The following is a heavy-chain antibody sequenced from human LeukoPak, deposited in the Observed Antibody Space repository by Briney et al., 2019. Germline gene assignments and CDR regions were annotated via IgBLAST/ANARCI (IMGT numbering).Heavy chain of an antibody. D-gene: IGHD3-10*01. Sequence: PGGSLRLSCAASGFTFSSYAMHWVRQPPGNGLEWVAVISYDGSNKYYADSVKGRFTITRDNSKNPLYLQMNSLRAEDTAVYYCARAGGYYGSGSPLDVWGQGTTVTVSS. CDR3: ARAGGYYGSGSPLDV. J-gene: IGHJ6*02. V-gene: IGHV3-30-3*01. CDR1: GFTFSSYA. CDR2: ISYDGSNK.